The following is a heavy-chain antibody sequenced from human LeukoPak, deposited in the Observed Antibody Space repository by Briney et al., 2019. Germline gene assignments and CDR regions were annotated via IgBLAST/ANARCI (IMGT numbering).Heavy chain of an antibody. D-gene: IGHD2-8*02. J-gene: IGHJ4*02. V-gene: IGHV3-48*02. CDR3: ARPTNWWGYFDY. CDR1: GFTFSSVS. Sequence: GGSLRLSCAASGFTFSSVSMNWVRQAPGKGLEWVSYISSRSSTIYYADSVKGRFTISRDNAKNSLYLQMNSLRDEDTAVYYCARPTNWWGYFDYWDQGTLVTVSS. CDR2: ISSRSSTI.